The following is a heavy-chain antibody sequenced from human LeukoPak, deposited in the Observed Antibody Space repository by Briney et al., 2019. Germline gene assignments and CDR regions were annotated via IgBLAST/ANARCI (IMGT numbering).Heavy chain of an antibody. J-gene: IGHJ4*02. CDR2: IYYSGST. CDR3: AREGIAVAGPLDY. V-gene: IGHV4-59*01. D-gene: IGHD6-19*01. CDR1: GGSISSYY. Sequence: KPSETLSLTCTVSGGSISSYYWSWIRQPPGKGLEWIGYIYYSGSTNYNPSLKSRVTISVDTSKNQFSLKLSSVTAADTAVYYCAREGIAVAGPLDYWGRGTLVTVSS.